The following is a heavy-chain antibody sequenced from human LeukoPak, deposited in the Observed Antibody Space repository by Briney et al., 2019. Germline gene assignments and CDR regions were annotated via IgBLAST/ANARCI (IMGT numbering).Heavy chain of an antibody. CDR1: GFTFSTYA. Sequence: PGGSLRLSCAASGFTFSTYAMSWVRQAPGKGLEWVSATSASGGSTNYADSVKGRFTISRDNSKNTLYLLMDSLRAEDTAVYYCERYYYDSTTRAYYFDYWGQGTLVTVSS. D-gene: IGHD3-22*01. V-gene: IGHV3-23*01. CDR3: ERYYYDSTTRAYYFDY. CDR2: TSASGGST. J-gene: IGHJ4*02.